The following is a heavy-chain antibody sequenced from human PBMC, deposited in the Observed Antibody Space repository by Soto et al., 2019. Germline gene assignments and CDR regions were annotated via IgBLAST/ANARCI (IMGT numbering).Heavy chain of an antibody. CDR1: GFTFSSYG. Sequence: GGSLRLSCAASGFTFSSYGMHWVRQAPGKGLEWVAVISYDGSNKYYADSVKGRFTISRDNSKNTLYLQMNSLRAEDTAVYSFAKGSLYCSGGSCYFPFDYWGQGTLVTVSS. CDR2: ISYDGSNK. J-gene: IGHJ4*02. D-gene: IGHD2-15*01. CDR3: AKGSLYCSGGSCYFPFDY. V-gene: IGHV3-30*18.